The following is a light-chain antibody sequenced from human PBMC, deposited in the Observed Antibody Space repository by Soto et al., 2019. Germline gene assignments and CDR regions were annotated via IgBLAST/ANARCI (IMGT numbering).Light chain of an antibody. CDR3: SSYAGSNIYV. J-gene: IGLJ1*01. Sequence: QSVLTQPPSASGSPGQSVTIPCPGTSSDVGGYNYVSWYQQHPGKAPKLMIYEVSKRPSGVPDRFSGSKSGNTASLTVSGLQAEDESDYYCSSYAGSNIYVFGTGTKVTVL. V-gene: IGLV2-8*01. CDR1: SSDVGGYNY. CDR2: EVS.